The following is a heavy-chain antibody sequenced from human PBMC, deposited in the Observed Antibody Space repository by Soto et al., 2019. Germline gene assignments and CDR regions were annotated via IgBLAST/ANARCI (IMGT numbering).Heavy chain of an antibody. D-gene: IGHD6-19*01. V-gene: IGHV1-18*01. CDR1: GYTFTSYG. Sequence: QVQLVQSGAEVKKPGASVKVSCKASGYTFTSYGISWVRQAPGQGLEWMGWISAYNGNTNYAQKLQGRVTMTTDTSTSTAYMERRSLRSDDTAVYYCARTKSPKYSSGWRRLASGTNWDAFDIWGQGTMVTVSS. CDR2: ISAYNGNT. J-gene: IGHJ3*02. CDR3: ARTKSPKYSSGWRRLASGTNWDAFDI.